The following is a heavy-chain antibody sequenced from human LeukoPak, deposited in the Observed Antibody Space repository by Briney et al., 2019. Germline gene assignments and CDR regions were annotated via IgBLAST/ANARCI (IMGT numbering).Heavy chain of an antibody. CDR3: AGGGNRFNFDY. J-gene: IGHJ4*02. D-gene: IGHD1-14*01. CDR1: GGSISSYY. Sequence: PSETLSLTCTVPGGSISSYYWSWIRQPPGKGLEWIGYIYYSGSTNYNPSLKSRVTISVDTSKNQFSLKLSSVTAADTAVYYCAGGGNRFNFDYWGQGTLVTVSS. V-gene: IGHV4-59*01. CDR2: IYYSGST.